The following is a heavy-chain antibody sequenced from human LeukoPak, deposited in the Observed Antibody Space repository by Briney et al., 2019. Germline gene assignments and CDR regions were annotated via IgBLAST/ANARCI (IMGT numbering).Heavy chain of an antibody. Sequence: PGRSLRLSCAASGFTFSSYGMHWVRQAPGKGLEWVAVISYDGSNKYYADSVKGRFTISRDNSKNTLYLQMNSLRAEDTAVYYCAKTEPGSYGPNYFDYWGQGTLVTVSS. CDR3: AKTEPGSYGPNYFDY. J-gene: IGHJ4*02. CDR1: GFTFSSYG. V-gene: IGHV3-30*18. D-gene: IGHD5-18*01. CDR2: ISYDGSNK.